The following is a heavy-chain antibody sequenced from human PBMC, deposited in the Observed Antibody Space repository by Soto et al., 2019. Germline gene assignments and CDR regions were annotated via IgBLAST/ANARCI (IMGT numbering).Heavy chain of an antibody. CDR1: GFTFSNYA. J-gene: IGHJ4*02. CDR3: ARSHPLYSSSYVY. CDR2: ISGTGGGT. V-gene: IGHV3-23*01. Sequence: GGSLRLSCAASGFTFSNYAMSWVRQAPGKGLEWVSAISGTGGGTYYADSVKGRFTISVDTSKNQFSLKLSSVTAADTAVYYCARSHPLYSSSYVYWGQGTLVTVSS. D-gene: IGHD6-6*01.